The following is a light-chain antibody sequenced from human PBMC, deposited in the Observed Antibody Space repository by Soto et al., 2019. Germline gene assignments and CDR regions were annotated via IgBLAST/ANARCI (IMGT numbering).Light chain of an antibody. V-gene: IGLV1-47*01. CDR3: AAWDDSLSGDV. CDR1: SSNIGSNY. Sequence: QSVLTQPPSASGTPGQRVTISCSGSSSNIGSNYVYWYQQLPGTAPKLLIYRNNQRPSGVPDRFSGSKSGASVSLAISGLRSDDEADYYCAAWDDSLSGDVFGTGTKLTVL. CDR2: RNN. J-gene: IGLJ1*01.